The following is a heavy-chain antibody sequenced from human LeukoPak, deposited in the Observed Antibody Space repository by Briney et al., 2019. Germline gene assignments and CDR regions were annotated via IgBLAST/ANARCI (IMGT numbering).Heavy chain of an antibody. CDR2: ISSSSSTI. Sequence: GGSLRLSCAASGFTFSSYSMNWVRQAPGKGLEWVSYISSSSSTIYYADSVKGRFTISRDNAKNSLYLQMNSLRAEDTAVYYCARDHGYSSSWYGVDYWGQGTLVTVSS. D-gene: IGHD6-13*01. J-gene: IGHJ4*02. V-gene: IGHV3-48*04. CDR1: GFTFSSYS. CDR3: ARDHGYSSSWYGVDY.